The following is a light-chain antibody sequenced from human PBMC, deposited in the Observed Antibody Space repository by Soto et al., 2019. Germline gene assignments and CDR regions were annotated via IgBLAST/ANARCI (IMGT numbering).Light chain of an antibody. CDR2: DVS. CDR1: SSDVGGYNY. CDR3: SSYTSSSVL. Sequence: QSALTQPASVSGSPGQSITISCTGTSSDVGGYNYVSWYQHHPGKAPKLMIYDVSNRPSGVSNRFSGSKSGNTASLTISGLQAEDEADYYCSSYTSSSVLFGGGTQLTVL. V-gene: IGLV2-14*03. J-gene: IGLJ2*01.